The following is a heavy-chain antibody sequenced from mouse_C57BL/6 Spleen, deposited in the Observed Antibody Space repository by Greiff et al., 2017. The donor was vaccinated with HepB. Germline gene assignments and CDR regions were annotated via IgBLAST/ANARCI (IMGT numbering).Heavy chain of an antibody. CDR1: GYTFTNYW. J-gene: IGHJ4*01. CDR3: ARCQGSYYAMDY. Sequence: VQLQESGAELVRPGPSVKMSCKASGYTFTNYWIGWAKQRPGHGLEWIGDIYPGGGYTNYNEKFKGKATLTADKSSSTAYMQFSSLTSEDSAFYCCARCQGSYYAMDYWGQGTSVTVSS. CDR2: IYPGGGYT. V-gene: IGHV1-63*01. D-gene: IGHD3-3*01.